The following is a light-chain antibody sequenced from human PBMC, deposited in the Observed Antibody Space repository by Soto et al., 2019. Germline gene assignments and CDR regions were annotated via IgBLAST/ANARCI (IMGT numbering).Light chain of an antibody. CDR1: QSVSSSY. CDR2: GAS. V-gene: IGKV3-20*01. Sequence: EIVLTQSPGTLSLSPGERATLSCRASQSVSSSYLAWYQQKPGQAPRLLIYGASTRATGIPDRFSGSGSGTDFALTISRLAPDDFAVYYCHQYGSSPYTFGQGTKLEIK. CDR3: HQYGSSPYT. J-gene: IGKJ2*01.